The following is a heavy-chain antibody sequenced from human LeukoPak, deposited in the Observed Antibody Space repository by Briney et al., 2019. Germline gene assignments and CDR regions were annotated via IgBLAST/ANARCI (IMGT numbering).Heavy chain of an antibody. CDR2: IIPILGIA. J-gene: IGHJ5*02. CDR1: GYTFTGYY. D-gene: IGHD2-15*01. CDR3: ARSPLGYCSGGSCYGWFDP. Sequence: SVKVSCKASGYTFTGYYMHWVRQAPGQGLEWMGRIIPILGIANYAQKFQGRVTITADKSTSTAYMELSSLRSEDTAVYYCARSPLGYCSGGSCYGWFDPWGQGTLVTVSS. V-gene: IGHV1-69*02.